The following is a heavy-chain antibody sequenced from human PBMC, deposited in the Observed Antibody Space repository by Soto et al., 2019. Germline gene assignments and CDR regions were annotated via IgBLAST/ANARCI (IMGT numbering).Heavy chain of an antibody. CDR2: IYHSGST. V-gene: IGHV4-59*12. CDR3: ARGNVVAIEY. J-gene: IGHJ4*02. CDR1: GGSISSYY. D-gene: IGHD2-21*01. Sequence: SETLSLTCTVSGGSISSYYWSWIRQPPGKGLEWIGYIYHSGSTYYNPSLKSRVTISVDRSKNQFSLKLSSVTAADTAVYYCARGNVVAIEYWGQGTLVTVSS.